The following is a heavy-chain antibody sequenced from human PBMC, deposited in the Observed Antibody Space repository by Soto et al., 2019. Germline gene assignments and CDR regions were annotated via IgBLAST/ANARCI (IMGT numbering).Heavy chain of an antibody. J-gene: IGHJ4*02. D-gene: IGHD3-10*01. CDR1: VGSIRIYY. CDR2: IYYSGST. V-gene: IGHV4-59*01. CDR3: ARDESGSFDY. Sequence: PSETLALTCTVSVGSIRIYYWSWIRQPPGKGLEWIGYIYYSGSTNYNPSLKSRVTISVDTSKNQFSLKLSSVTAADTAVYYCARDESGSFDYWGQGTLVTVSS.